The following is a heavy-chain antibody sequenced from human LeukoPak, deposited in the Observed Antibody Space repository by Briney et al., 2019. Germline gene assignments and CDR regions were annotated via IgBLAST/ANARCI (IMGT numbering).Heavy chain of an antibody. CDR3: ARLTSGHFDY. CDR2: IYYSGST. V-gene: IGHV4-39*02. Sequence: SETLSLTCTVSGGSINRSSYYWGWIRQPPGKGLEWIATIYYSGSTYYNPSLKRRVTISADTSKNHFSLKLSSVTAADTAVYYCARLTSGHFDYWGQGTLVTVSS. D-gene: IGHD3-10*01. J-gene: IGHJ4*02. CDR1: GGSINRSSYY.